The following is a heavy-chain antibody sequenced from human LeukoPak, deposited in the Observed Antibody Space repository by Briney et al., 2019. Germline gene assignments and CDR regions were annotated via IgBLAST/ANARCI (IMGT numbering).Heavy chain of an antibody. V-gene: IGHV3-23*01. Sequence: PGGSLRLSCAASGFTFSSYGMHWVRQAPGKGLEWVSTISGTGGSTYYADSVKGRFTISRDNSKNTLYLQMNSLRAEDTAIYYCAKAAAAAYFDYWGQGTLVTVSS. CDR1: GFTFSSYG. CDR2: ISGTGGST. J-gene: IGHJ4*02. CDR3: AKAAAAAYFDY. D-gene: IGHD6-13*01.